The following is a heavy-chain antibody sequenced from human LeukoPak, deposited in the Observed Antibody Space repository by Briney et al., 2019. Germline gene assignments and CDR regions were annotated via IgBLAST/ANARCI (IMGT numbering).Heavy chain of an antibody. Sequence: GGSLRLSCAASGFTVSSNYMSWVRQAPGKGLECVSVINSGGRTYYADSVKGRFTISRDNSKNTLYLQMNSLRAEDTAVYYCARDLSNRDWGQGTLVTVSS. CDR1: GFTVSSNY. J-gene: IGHJ4*02. D-gene: IGHD1-14*01. CDR3: ARDLSNRD. V-gene: IGHV3-53*01. CDR2: INSGGRT.